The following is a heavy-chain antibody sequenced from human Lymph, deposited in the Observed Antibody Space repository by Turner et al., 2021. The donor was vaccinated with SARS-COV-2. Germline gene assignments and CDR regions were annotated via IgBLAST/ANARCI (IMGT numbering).Heavy chain of an antibody. D-gene: IGHD2-15*01. CDR2: IYHSGNT. CDR1: GGSISSSNW. CDR3: ATKYCSGGSCSYYDY. Sequence: QVQLQESGPGLVKPSGPLSLTCAVSGGSISSSNWWSWVRQPPGKGLEWIGEIYHSGNTNYNPSLKSRVTISVDKSKNQFSLKLSSVTAADTAVYYCATKYCSGGSCSYYDYWGQGTLVTVSS. V-gene: IGHV4-4*02. J-gene: IGHJ4*02.